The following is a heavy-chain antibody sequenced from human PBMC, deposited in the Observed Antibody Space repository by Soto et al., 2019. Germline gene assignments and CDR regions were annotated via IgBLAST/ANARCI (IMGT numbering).Heavy chain of an antibody. D-gene: IGHD3-22*01. J-gene: IGHJ1*01. CDR1: GYTFTNYY. CDR3: ARGPAGAGYYDSSGYGQFFQY. Sequence: GASGKVSCKASGYTFTNYYIHWVRQAPGQGLEWMGIINPLGGSTRFAQKFQGRLTMTTDTSTSTVNMELSSLRSEDTAVYYCARGPAGAGYYDSSGYGQFFQYWG. V-gene: IGHV1-46*01. CDR2: INPLGGST.